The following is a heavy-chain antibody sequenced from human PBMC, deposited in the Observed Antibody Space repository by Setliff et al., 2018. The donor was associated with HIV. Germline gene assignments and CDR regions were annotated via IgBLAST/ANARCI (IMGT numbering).Heavy chain of an antibody. CDR3: ARGRYRSRWYASDHYYIDV. J-gene: IGHJ6*03. Sequence: PSETLSLTCTVSGGSISSSSYYWGWIRQPPGKGLEWIVCIFYSGSTNYNPSLKSRVTISVDTSKNQFSLKLRSVTAADTALYYCARGRYRSRWYASDHYYIDVWGKGTTVTVSS. D-gene: IGHD6-13*01. CDR1: GGSISSSSYY. CDR2: IFYSGST. V-gene: IGHV4-61*05.